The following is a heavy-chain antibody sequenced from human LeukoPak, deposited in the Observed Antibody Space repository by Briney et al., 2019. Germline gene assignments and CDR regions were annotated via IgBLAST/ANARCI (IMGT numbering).Heavy chain of an antibody. J-gene: IGHJ5*02. CDR3: ARGAVITMVRGVIFSWFDP. CDR1: GGTFSSCA. Sequence: ASVKVSCKASGGTFSSCAISWVRQAPGQGLEWMGRIIPIFGTANYAQKFQGRVTITADKSTSTAYMELSSLRSEDTAVYYCARGAVITMVRGVIFSWFDPWGQGTLVTVSS. V-gene: IGHV1-69*06. D-gene: IGHD3-10*01. CDR2: IIPIFGTA.